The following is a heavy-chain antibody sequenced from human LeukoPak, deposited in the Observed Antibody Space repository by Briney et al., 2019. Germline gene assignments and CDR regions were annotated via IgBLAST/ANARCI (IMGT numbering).Heavy chain of an antibody. CDR2: IKQDGSEK. J-gene: IGHJ4*02. CDR1: GFTFSSYW. Sequence: GGSLRLSCAASGFTFSSYWMSWVRQAPGKGLEWVANIKQDGSEKYYVDSVKGRFTISRDNAKNSLYLQMNSLRAEDTAVYYCARDGTYYYDSSGYYSRGGPGPFDYWGQGTLVTVSS. V-gene: IGHV3-7*01. CDR3: ARDGTYYYDSSGYYSRGGPGPFDY. D-gene: IGHD3-22*01.